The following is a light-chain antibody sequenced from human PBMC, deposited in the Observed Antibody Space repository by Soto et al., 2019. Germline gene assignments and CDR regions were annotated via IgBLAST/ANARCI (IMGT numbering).Light chain of an antibody. CDR3: ISKTRSXSYV. Sequence: QSVLTQPASVSGSPVQSITISCTGTTSDVGGYNYVSWYQQHPGKVPKLLIHEVSNRPSGVSNRFSGSKSGNTASLNISGLQAEDEADYYCISKTRSXSYVVGTGTKVXV. CDR2: EVS. CDR1: TSDVGGYNY. V-gene: IGLV2-14*01. J-gene: IGLJ1*01.